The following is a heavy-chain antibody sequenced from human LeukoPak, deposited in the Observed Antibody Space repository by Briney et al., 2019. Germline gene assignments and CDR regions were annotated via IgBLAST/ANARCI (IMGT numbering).Heavy chain of an antibody. CDR3: ARRYYDSSGSHPVDAFDI. CDR1: GGSISSSSYY. J-gene: IGHJ3*02. D-gene: IGHD3-22*01. Sequence: SETLSLTCTVSGGSISSSSYYWGWIRQPPGKGLEWIGSIYYSGSTYYNPSLKSRVTISVDTSKNQFSLKLSSVTAADTAVYYCARRYYDSSGSHPVDAFDIWGQGTMVTVSS. CDR2: IYYSGST. V-gene: IGHV4-39*07.